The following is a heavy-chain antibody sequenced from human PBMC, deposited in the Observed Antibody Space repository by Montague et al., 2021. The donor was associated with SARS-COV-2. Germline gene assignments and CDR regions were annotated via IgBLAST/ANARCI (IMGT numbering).Heavy chain of an antibody. Sequence: SLRLSCAASGFTFSSYAMHWVRQAPGKGLEWVAVISYDGSNKYYADSVKGRFTISRDNPKNTLYLQMNSLRAEDTAVYYCARVRYCSSTSCYNVYYGMDVWGQGTTVTVSS. CDR1: GFTFSSYA. CDR2: ISYDGSNK. CDR3: ARVRYCSSTSCYNVYYGMDV. V-gene: IGHV3-30-3*01. J-gene: IGHJ6*02. D-gene: IGHD2-2*02.